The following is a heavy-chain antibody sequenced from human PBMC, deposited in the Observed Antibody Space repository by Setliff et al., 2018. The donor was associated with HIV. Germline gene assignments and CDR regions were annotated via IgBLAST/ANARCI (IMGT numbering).Heavy chain of an antibody. J-gene: IGHJ4*02. CDR3: TTGRFRDFWSAFLY. D-gene: IGHD3-3*01. CDR2: IKSKSDGGTT. CDR1: GFTFGNYW. Sequence: PGGSLRLSCAASGFTFGNYWMHWVRRAPGEGLEWVGRIKSKSDGGTTDASERLKGRFSISRDDSTDTLFLHMSSLKTEDTAVYYCTTGRFRDFWSAFLYWGQGTLVTVSS. V-gene: IGHV3-15*01.